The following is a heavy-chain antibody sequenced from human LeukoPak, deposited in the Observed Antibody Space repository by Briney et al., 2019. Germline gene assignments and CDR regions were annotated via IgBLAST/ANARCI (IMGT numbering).Heavy chain of an antibody. Sequence: PGGSLKLSCFASGFTLTGHYMSWIRQAPGKGPEWVSYISSGSYSKYYADSVKGRFTISRDNTNNSLYLEMNSLRVEDTSFYYCARGKRTFDPWGQGTLVTVSS. CDR2: ISSGSYSK. CDR3: ARGKRTFDP. V-gene: IGHV3-11*01. J-gene: IGHJ5*02. CDR1: GFTLTGHY.